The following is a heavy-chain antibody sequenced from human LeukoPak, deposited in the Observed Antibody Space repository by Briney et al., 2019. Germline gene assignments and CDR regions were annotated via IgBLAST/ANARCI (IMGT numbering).Heavy chain of an antibody. J-gene: IGHJ4*02. V-gene: IGHV4-31*03. D-gene: IGHD3-22*01. CDR1: GGSISSGGYY. CDR3: ARDEGYYDSSGYYGRYFDY. Sequence: SQTLSLTCTVSGGSISSGGYYWSWIRQHPGKGLEWIGYIYYSGSTYCNPSLKSRVTISVDTSKNQFSLKLSSVTAADTAVYYCARDEGYYDSSGYYGRYFDYWGQGTLVTVSS. CDR2: IYYSGST.